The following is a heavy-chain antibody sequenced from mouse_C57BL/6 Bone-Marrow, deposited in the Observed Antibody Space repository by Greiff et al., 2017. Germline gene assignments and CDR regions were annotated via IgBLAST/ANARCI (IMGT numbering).Heavy chain of an antibody. V-gene: IGHV5-17*01. J-gene: IGHJ2*01. CDR3: ARYYGSSFDY. CDR2: ISSGSSTI. CDR1: GFTFSDYG. Sequence: EVKLMESGGGLVKPGGSLKLSCAASGFTFSDYGMHWVRQAPEKGLEWVAYISSGSSTIYYADTVKGRFTISRDNAKNTLFLQITSLRSEDTAMYYCARYYGSSFDYWGQGTTLTVSS. D-gene: IGHD1-1*01.